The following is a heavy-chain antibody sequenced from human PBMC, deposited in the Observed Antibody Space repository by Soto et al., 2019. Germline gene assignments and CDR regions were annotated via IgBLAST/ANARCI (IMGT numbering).Heavy chain of an antibody. CDR1: GYTFTGYY. Sequence: ASVKVSCKASGYTFTGYYMHWVRQAPGQGLEWMGWINPNSGGTNYAQKFQGWVTMTRDTSIGTAYMELSRLRSDDTAVYYCARGPGVLWFGEHRYGMDVWGQGTTVTVSS. D-gene: IGHD3-10*01. CDR2: INPNSGGT. J-gene: IGHJ6*02. CDR3: ARGPGVLWFGEHRYGMDV. V-gene: IGHV1-2*04.